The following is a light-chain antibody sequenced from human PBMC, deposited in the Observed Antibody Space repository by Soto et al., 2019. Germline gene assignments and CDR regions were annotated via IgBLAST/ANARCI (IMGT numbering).Light chain of an antibody. CDR3: QQYNSYSST. Sequence: DIPMTQSPSTLSASVGDRVTIPCRASQSISSWLAWYQQKPGKAPKLLIYDASSLESGVPSRFSGSGSGTEFTLTISSLQPDDFATYYCQQYNSYSSTFGQGTKVDIK. J-gene: IGKJ1*01. CDR1: QSISSW. CDR2: DAS. V-gene: IGKV1-5*01.